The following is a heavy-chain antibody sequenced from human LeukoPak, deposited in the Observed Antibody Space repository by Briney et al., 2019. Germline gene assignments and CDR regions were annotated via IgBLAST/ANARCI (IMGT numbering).Heavy chain of an antibody. J-gene: IGHJ4*02. Sequence: ASVKVSCKASGYTFTSYAMHWVRQAPGQRLEWMGWINAGNGNTKYSQEFQGRVTITRDTSASTAYMELSSLRSEDMAVYYCARDSSPGEPVVGATMVYWGQGTLVTVSS. CDR2: INAGNGNT. CDR3: ARDSSPGEPVVGATMVY. CDR1: GYTFTSYA. D-gene: IGHD1-26*01. V-gene: IGHV1-3*03.